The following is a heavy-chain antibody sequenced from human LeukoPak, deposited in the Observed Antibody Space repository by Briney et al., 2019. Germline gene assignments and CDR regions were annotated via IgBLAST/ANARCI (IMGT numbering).Heavy chain of an antibody. CDR2: ITGSGGST. CDR1: GFIFENYA. J-gene: IGHJ6*03. CDR3: ARVLTGYSYYYYYYMDV. Sequence: GGSLRLSCAASGFIFENYAMSWVRQAPGKGLEWVSGITGSGGSTYHADSVKGRLTISRDNSKNTLYLQMNSLRAEDTAVYYCARVLTGYSYYYYYYMDVWGKGTTVTVSS. V-gene: IGHV3-23*01. D-gene: IGHD3-9*01.